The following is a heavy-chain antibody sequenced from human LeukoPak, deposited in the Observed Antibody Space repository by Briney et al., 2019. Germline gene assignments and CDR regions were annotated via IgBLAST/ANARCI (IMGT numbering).Heavy chain of an antibody. Sequence: EASVKVSCKASGFTFTSSAMQWVRQARGQRLEWIGWIVVGSGNTNYAQKFQERVTITRDMSTSTAYMELSSLRSEDTAVYYCAAAYYYDSSGYYAWGQGTLVTVSS. CDR3: AAAYYYDSSGYYA. D-gene: IGHD3-22*01. CDR1: GFTFTSSA. V-gene: IGHV1-58*02. CDR2: IVVGSGNT. J-gene: IGHJ5*02.